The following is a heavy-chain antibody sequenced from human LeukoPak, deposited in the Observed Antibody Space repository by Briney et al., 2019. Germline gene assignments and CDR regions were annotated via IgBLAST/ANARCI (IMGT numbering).Heavy chain of an antibody. CDR2: IYYIVST. CDR3: ARDRFYYYGMDV. J-gene: IGHJ6*04. V-gene: IGHV4-59*01. Sequence: SQTLSLTCTVAGPSISSYYWSWIRQPPGKGLEWIGYIYYIVSTTYNPTLKRRVTISVDTSKNQFSLKLSSVTAADTAVYYCARDRFYYYGMDVWGKGTTVTVSS. CDR1: GPSISSYY.